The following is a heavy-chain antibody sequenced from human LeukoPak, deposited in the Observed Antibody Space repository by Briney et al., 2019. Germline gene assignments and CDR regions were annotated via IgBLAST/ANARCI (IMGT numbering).Heavy chain of an antibody. J-gene: IGHJ5*02. D-gene: IGHD3-3*01. V-gene: IGHV3-30*02. CDR1: GFPFSSYG. CDR2: IRYDGSNK. CDR3: AKEHDLWHEEGNWFDP. Sequence: GGSLLLSCAASGFPFSSYGMHWVRQAPGKGLEWVAFIRYDGSNKYYADSVKGRFTISRDNSKNTLYLQMNSLRAEDTAVYYCAKEHDLWHEEGNWFDPWGQGTLVTVSS.